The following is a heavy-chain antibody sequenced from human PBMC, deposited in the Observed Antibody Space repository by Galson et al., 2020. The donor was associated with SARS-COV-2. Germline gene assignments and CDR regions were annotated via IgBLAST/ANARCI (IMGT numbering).Heavy chain of an antibody. D-gene: IGHD3-22*01. J-gene: IGHJ5*02. Sequence: NSGGSLRLSCAASGFTFSSYSMNWVRQAPGKGLEWVSSISSSSSYIYYADSVKGRFTISRDNAKNSLYLQMNSLRAEDTAVYYCARDRARRYYYDSSGVFFDPWGQGTLVTVSS. V-gene: IGHV3-21*01. CDR2: ISSSSSYI. CDR1: GFTFSSYS. CDR3: ARDRARRYYYDSSGVFFDP.